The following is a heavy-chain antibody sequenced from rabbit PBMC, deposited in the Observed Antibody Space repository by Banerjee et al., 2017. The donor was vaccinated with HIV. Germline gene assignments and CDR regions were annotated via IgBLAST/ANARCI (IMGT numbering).Heavy chain of an antibody. CDR2: IYTSSGGT. Sequence: QSLEESGGDLVQPGASLTLTCTASGFSFSSSYYMCWVRQAPGKGLEWIACIYTSSGGTYYASWAKGRFTISKTSSTTVTLQMTSLTAADTATYFCARGDAGSYYTLWGPGTLSPS. CDR1: GFSFSSSYY. V-gene: IGHV1S40*01. D-gene: IGHD8-1*01. J-gene: IGHJ4*01. CDR3: ARGDAGSYYTL.